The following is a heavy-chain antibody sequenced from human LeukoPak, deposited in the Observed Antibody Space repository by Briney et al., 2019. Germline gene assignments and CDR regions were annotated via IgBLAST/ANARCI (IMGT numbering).Heavy chain of an antibody. Sequence: SETLSLTCTVSGGSISSRSYYWGWIRQPPGKGLEWIGSIYYSGSTYYNPSLKSRVTISVDTSKNQFSLKLSSVTAADTAVYYCARTGSSGWYNAFDIWGQGTMVTVSS. V-gene: IGHV4-39*01. J-gene: IGHJ3*02. CDR1: GGSISSRSYY. CDR3: ARTGSSGWYNAFDI. CDR2: IYYSGST. D-gene: IGHD6-19*01.